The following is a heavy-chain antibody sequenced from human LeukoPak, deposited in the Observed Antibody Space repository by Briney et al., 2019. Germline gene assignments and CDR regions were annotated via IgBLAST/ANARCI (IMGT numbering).Heavy chain of an antibody. CDR3: AKLAPERSVRYFDWLYYLDY. J-gene: IGHJ4*02. V-gene: IGHV3-23*01. Sequence: GGSLRLSCAASGFTFSSYAMSWVRQAPGKELEWVSAISGSGGSTYYADSVKGRFTISRDNSKNTLYLQMNSLRAEDTAVYYCAKLAPERSVRYFDWLYYLDYWGQGTLVTVSS. CDR1: GFTFSSYA. CDR2: ISGSGGST. D-gene: IGHD3-9*01.